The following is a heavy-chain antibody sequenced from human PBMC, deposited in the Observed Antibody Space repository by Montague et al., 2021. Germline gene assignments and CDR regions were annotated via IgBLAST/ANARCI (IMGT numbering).Heavy chain of an antibody. CDR2: ISYDGSNK. J-gene: IGHJ4*02. CDR1: GFTFSSYA. V-gene: IGHV3-30-3*01. Sequence: SLRLSCAASGFTFSSYAMHWVRQAPGKGLEWVAVISYDGSNKYHADSVKGRFTISRDNAKNSLYLQMNSLRAEDTAVYYCARIRKGADYWGQGTLVTVSS. CDR3: ARIRKGADY. D-gene: IGHD3-16*01.